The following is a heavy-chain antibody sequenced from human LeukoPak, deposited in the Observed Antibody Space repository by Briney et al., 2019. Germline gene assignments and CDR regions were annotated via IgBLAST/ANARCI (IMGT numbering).Heavy chain of an antibody. D-gene: IGHD6-13*01. CDR3: ARGDSSSWYYHYYYYMDV. CDR2: ISSSSSYI. J-gene: IGHJ6*03. CDR1: GFTFSSYS. Sequence: PGGSLRLSCAASGFTFSSYSMNWVRRAPGKGLEWVSSISSSSSYIYYADSVKGRFTISRDNAKNSLYLQMNSLRAENTAVYYCARGDSSSWYYHYYYYMDVWGKGTTVTVSS. V-gene: IGHV3-21*01.